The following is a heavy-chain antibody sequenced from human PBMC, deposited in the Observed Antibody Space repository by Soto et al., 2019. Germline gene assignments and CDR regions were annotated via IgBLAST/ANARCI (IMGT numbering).Heavy chain of an antibody. J-gene: IGHJ6*02. V-gene: IGHV3-73*01. CDR3: ARGQGAAIGDYYYHGMDV. CDR1: GFIFSGSA. D-gene: IGHD2-2*02. CDR2: IRSRANNFAT. Sequence: GGSLRLSCAASGFIFSGSAIHWVRQAPGKGLEWVGRIRSRANNFATSSAASVKGRFTFSRHDSKNTAYLQMNTLKPEDTAVYYCARGQGAAIGDYYYHGMDVWGQGTTVTVSS.